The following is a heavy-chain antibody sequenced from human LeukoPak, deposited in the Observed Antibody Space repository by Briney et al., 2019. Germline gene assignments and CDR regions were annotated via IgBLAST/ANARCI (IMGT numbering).Heavy chain of an antibody. CDR3: ARALTGDCYYYYYMDV. CDR1: GFTFSSYE. CDR2: ISSSGSTI. J-gene: IGHJ6*03. D-gene: IGHD3-10*01. V-gene: IGHV3-48*03. Sequence: GGSLRLSCAASGFTFSSYEMNWVRQAPGKGLEWVSYISSSGSTIYYADSVKGRFTISRDNAKNSLYLQMNSLRAEDTAVYYCARALTGDCYYYYYMDVWGKGTTVTVSS.